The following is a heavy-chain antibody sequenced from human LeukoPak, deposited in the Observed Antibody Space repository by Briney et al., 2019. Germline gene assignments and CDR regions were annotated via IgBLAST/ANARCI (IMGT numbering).Heavy chain of an antibody. D-gene: IGHD6-19*01. CDR2: IYHSGST. V-gene: IGHV4-38-2*02. J-gene: IGHJ5*02. Sequence: SETLSLTCTVSGYSISSGYYWGWIRQPPGKGLEWIGSIYHSGSTYYNPSLKSRVTISVDTSKNQFSPKLSSVTAADTAVYYCARAEKYSSGWYENWFDPWGQGTLVTVSS. CDR3: ARAEKYSSGWYENWFDP. CDR1: GYSISSGYY.